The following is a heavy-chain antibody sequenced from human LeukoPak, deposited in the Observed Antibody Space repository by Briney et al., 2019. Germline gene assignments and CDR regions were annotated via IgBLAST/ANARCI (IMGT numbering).Heavy chain of an antibody. J-gene: IGHJ5*02. CDR3: ARYSSWYNWFDP. V-gene: IGHV1-8*01. Sequence: ASVKVSCKASGDTFTNYDVNWVRQATGQGLEWMGWMNPNSGNTGYAQKFQGRVTMTRNTSISTAYMELSSLRSEDTAVYYCARYSSWYNWFDPWGQGTLVTVSS. CDR1: GDTFTNYD. D-gene: IGHD6-13*01. CDR2: MNPNSGNT.